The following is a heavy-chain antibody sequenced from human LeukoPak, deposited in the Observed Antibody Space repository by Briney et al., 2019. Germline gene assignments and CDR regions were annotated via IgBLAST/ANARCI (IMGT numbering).Heavy chain of an antibody. Sequence: SSETLSLTCTVSGGSISSGDYYWSWIRQPPGKGLEWIGYIYYSGSTYYNPSLKSRVTISVDTSKNQFSLRLSSVTAADTAVYYCARVFPDTAMVLFDYWGQGTLVTVSS. J-gene: IGHJ4*02. V-gene: IGHV4-30-4*01. CDR3: ARVFPDTAMVLFDY. D-gene: IGHD5-18*01. CDR1: GGSISSGDYY. CDR2: IYYSGST.